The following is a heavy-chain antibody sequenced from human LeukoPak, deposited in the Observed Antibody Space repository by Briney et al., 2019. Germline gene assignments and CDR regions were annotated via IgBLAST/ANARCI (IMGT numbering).Heavy chain of an antibody. CDR1: GGSFSGYY. Sequence: SETLSLACAGYGGSFSGYYWSWIRQPPGKGLEWMGEINHSGSTNYNPSLKSRVTISVDTSKNQFSLKLSSVTAADTAVYYCARDHKGLDPWGKGTLVTVSS. J-gene: IGHJ5*02. CDR2: INHSGST. CDR3: ARDHKGLDP. V-gene: IGHV4-34*01. D-gene: IGHD1-14*01.